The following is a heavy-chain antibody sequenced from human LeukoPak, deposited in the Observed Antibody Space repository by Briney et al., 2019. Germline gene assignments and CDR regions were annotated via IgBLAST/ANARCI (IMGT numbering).Heavy chain of an antibody. CDR2: MNPNSGNT. Sequence: VASVKVSCKASGYTFTSYDTNWVRQATGQGLEWMGWMNPNSGNTGYAQKFQGRVTMTRNTSISTAYMELSSLRSEDTAVYYCARWGLGVSYVEGFDPWGQGTLVTVSS. J-gene: IGHJ5*02. CDR3: ARWGLGVSYVEGFDP. CDR1: GYTFTSYD. D-gene: IGHD2-21*01. V-gene: IGHV1-8*01.